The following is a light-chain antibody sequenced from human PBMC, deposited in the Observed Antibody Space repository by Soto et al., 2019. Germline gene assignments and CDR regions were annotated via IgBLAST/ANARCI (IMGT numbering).Light chain of an antibody. CDR1: SSDVGGYNY. J-gene: IGLJ3*02. CDR3: NSYTSSSTWV. Sequence: QSVLTQPASVSGSTGESITISCTGTSSDVGGYNYVSWYQQHPGKAPKLMVYEVSNRPSGVSNRFSGSKSGNTASLTISGLQAEDEADYYCNSYTSSSTWVFGGGTKLTVL. V-gene: IGLV2-14*01. CDR2: EVS.